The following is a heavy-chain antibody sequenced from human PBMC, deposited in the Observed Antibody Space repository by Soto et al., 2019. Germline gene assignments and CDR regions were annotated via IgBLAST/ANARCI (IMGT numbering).Heavy chain of an antibody. D-gene: IGHD3-3*01. V-gene: IGHV3-23*01. CDR2: ISGSGGST. J-gene: IGHJ4*02. Sequence: GSLRLSCAASGFTFSSYAMSWVRQAPGKGLEWVSAISGSGGSTYYADSVKGRFTISRDNSKNTLYLQMNSLRAEDTAIYYCAKDSAVFGVVRVFDYWGQGTLVTVSS. CDR1: GFTFSSYA. CDR3: AKDSAVFGVVRVFDY.